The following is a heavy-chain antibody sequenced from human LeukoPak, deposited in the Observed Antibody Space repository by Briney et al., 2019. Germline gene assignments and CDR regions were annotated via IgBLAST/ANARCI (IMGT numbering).Heavy chain of an antibody. V-gene: IGHV4-38-2*02. Sequence: SETLSLTCTVSGYSISSGYYWGWIRQPPGKGLEWNGSIYQSGSTYYNPSLKSRVTISVDTSKNQFSLKLSSVTAADTAVYYCARVHSWSGPDYWVQGTLVTVSS. J-gene: IGHJ4*02. CDR3: ARVHSWSGPDY. D-gene: IGHD3-3*02. CDR2: IYQSGST. CDR1: GYSISSGYY.